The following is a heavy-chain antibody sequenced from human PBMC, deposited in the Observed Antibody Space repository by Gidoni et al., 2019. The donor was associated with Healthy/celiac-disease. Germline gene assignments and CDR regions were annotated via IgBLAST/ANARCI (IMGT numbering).Heavy chain of an antibody. V-gene: IGHV4-59*01. CDR1: GGSISSYY. J-gene: IGHJ4*02. Sequence: QVQLQESGPGLVKPSETLSLTCTVSGGSISSYYWSWIRQPPGKGLEWIGYIYYSGSTNYNPSLKSRVTISVDTSKNQFSLKLSSVTAADTAVYYCARLWVDSSGYYFDYWGQGTLVTVSS. CDR3: ARLWVDSSGYYFDY. CDR2: IYYSGST. D-gene: IGHD6-19*01.